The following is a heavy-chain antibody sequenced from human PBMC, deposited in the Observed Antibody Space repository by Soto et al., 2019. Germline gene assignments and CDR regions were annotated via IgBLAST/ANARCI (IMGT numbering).Heavy chain of an antibody. CDR1: GYTFTSYA. Sequence: ASVKVSCKASGYTFTSYAMHWVRQAPGQRLEWMGWINAGNGNTKYSQKFQGRVTITRDTSASTAYMELSSLRSEDTAVYYCASRILNAYCSGGSCYSAYFDYWGQGTLVTVSS. V-gene: IGHV1-3*01. CDR3: ASRILNAYCSGGSCYSAYFDY. D-gene: IGHD2-15*01. J-gene: IGHJ4*02. CDR2: INAGNGNT.